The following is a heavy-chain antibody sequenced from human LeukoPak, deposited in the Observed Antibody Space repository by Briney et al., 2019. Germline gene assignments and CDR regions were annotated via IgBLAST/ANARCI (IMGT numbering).Heavy chain of an antibody. Sequence: GGSLRLSCAASGFTFSSYAMHWVRQAPGKGLEWVAVISYDGSNKYYADSVKGRFTISRDNSKNTLYLQMNSLRAEDTAVYYCARERSLYGDSNEAGDYWGQGTLVTVSS. CDR3: ARERSLYGDSNEAGDY. V-gene: IGHV3-30-3*01. J-gene: IGHJ4*02. CDR1: GFTFSSYA. D-gene: IGHD4-17*01. CDR2: ISYDGSNK.